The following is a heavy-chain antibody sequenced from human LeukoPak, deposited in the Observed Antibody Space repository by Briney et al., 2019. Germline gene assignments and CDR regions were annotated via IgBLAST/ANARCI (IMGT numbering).Heavy chain of an antibody. J-gene: IGHJ5*02. CDR1: GDSMRSGNYY. V-gene: IGHV4-61*02. D-gene: IGHD5-18*01. Sequence: KPSQTLSLTCAVSGDSMRSGNYYWSWIRQPAGKGLEWIGRIYIGGSTNYNPSLKSRVTISVDTSKNEFSLKLRSVTAADTAVYYCARGAWIQLWLRPYNWFDPWGQGTLVTVSS. CDR3: ARGAWIQLWLRPYNWFDP. CDR2: IYIGGST.